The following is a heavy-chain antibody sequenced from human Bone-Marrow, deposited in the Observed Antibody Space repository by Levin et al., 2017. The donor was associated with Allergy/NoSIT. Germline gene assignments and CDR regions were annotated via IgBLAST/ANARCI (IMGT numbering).Heavy chain of an antibody. J-gene: IGHJ6*02. CDR3: VRDQGGLNSGWRPALMGYYFCYGGDV. V-gene: IGHV1-46*02. CDR1: GYLFNNHY. CDR2: INPSDGST. D-gene: IGHD6-19*01. Sequence: PTASVKVSCKASGYLFNNHYMHWVRQAPGEGLEWMGVINPSDGSTNYAQKYRDRVTMTRDTSTGTVYMELSSLRSEDTAVYYCVRDQGGLNSGWRPALMGYYFCYGGDVWGQGTTVTVSS.